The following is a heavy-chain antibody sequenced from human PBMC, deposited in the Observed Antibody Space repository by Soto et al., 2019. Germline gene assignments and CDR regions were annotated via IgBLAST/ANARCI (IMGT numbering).Heavy chain of an antibody. CDR1: GFTFSSNW. CDR3: ARGPTGWYGFEY. J-gene: IGHJ4*02. D-gene: IGHD6-19*01. V-gene: IGHV3-74*01. Sequence: EVQLVESEGGLVQPGGSLRVSCAGSGFTFSSNWVHWVRQAPGKGLVWVSRINSDGSSASYADSVMGRFTNSRDNAKNTLYLKMNSLRAEDTAVYFCARGPTGWYGFEYWGQGTLGTVSS. CDR2: INSDGSSA.